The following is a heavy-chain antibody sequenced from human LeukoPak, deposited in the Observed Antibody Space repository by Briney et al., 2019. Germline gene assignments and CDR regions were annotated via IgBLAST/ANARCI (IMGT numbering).Heavy chain of an antibody. J-gene: IGHJ6*02. CDR2: IWYDGSNK. Sequence: GRSLRLSCAASGFTFSSYGMHWVRQAPGKGLEWVAVIWYDGSNKYYADSVKGRFTISRDNSKNTLYLQMNSLRAEDTAVYYCARAGYAGGFYGMDVWGRGTTVTVSS. CDR1: GFTFSSYG. D-gene: IGHD5-12*01. V-gene: IGHV3-33*01. CDR3: ARAGYAGGFYGMDV.